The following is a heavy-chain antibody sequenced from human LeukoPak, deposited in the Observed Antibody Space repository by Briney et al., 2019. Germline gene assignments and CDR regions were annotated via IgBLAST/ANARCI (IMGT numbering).Heavy chain of an antibody. V-gene: IGHV3-21*01. CDR1: GVTFSSYS. Sequence: GGSRRLSCAASGVTFSSYSMNWVRQAPGKGLEWVSSISSSSSSYIYYADSVKGRFTISRDNAKNSLYLQMNSLRAEDTAVYYCARDRGIASTTEFDPWGQGTLVTVSS. CDR2: ISSSSSSYI. CDR3: ARDRGIASTTEFDP. D-gene: IGHD6-13*01. J-gene: IGHJ5*02.